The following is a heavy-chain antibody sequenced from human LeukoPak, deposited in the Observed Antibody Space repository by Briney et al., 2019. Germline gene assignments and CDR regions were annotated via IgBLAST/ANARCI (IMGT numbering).Heavy chain of an antibody. CDR2: IKQDGSEK. CDR3: ARDRGVTLFYYGMDV. J-gene: IGHJ6*02. CDR1: GFTFSTYW. V-gene: IGHV3-7*01. Sequence: PGGSLRLSCAASGFTFSTYWMSWVRQAPGKGLEWVANIKQDGSEKYYVDSVKGRFTISRDNAKNSLYLQMNSLRAEDTAVYYCARDRGVTLFYYGMDVWGQGTTVTVSS. D-gene: IGHD2-21*02.